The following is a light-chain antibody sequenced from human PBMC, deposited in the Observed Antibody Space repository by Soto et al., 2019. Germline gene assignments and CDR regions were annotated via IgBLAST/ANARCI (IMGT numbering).Light chain of an antibody. V-gene: IGKV1-39*01. CDR3: QKYNSAPLT. CDR1: QSISSY. Sequence: DIQMTQSPSSLSASLGDRFTITCLASQSISSYLNWYQQKPGKAPKLLIYAASSLQSGVPSRFSGSGSGTDFTLTISSLQPEDFATYYCQKYNSAPLTFGGGTKVDIK. CDR2: AAS. J-gene: IGKJ4*01.